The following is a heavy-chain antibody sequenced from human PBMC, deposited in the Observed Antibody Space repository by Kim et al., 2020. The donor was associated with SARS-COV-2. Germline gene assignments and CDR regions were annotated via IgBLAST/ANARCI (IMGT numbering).Heavy chain of an antibody. Sequence: RVTISVDTSKNQFSLKLSSVTAADTAVYYCARLAYYYDSSGYYLTDFDYWGQGTLVTVSS. J-gene: IGHJ4*02. CDR3: ARLAYYYDSSGYYLTDFDY. D-gene: IGHD3-22*01. V-gene: IGHV4-39*01.